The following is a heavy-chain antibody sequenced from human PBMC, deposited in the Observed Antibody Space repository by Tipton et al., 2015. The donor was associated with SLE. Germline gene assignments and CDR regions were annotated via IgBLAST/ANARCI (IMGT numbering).Heavy chain of an antibody. CDR3: ARIAAGGDRVDY. D-gene: IGHD2-21*02. V-gene: IGHV4-30-4*01. CDR2: IYYSGST. CDR1: GGSISSGDYY. J-gene: IGHJ4*02. Sequence: TLSLTCTVSGGSISSGDYYWSWIRQPPGKGLEWIGYIYYSGSTYYNPSLKSRVTISVDTSKNQFSLKLSSVTAADTAVYYCARIAAGGDRVDYWGQGTLVTVSS.